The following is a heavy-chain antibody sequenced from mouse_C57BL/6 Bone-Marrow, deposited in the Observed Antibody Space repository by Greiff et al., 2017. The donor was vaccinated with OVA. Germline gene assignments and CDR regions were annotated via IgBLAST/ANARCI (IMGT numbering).Heavy chain of an antibody. J-gene: IGHJ2*01. CDR2: IHPNSGST. V-gene: IGHV1-64*01. D-gene: IGHD1-1*01. CDR1: GYTFTSYW. CDR3: ANPQYYGSSYNYFDY. Sequence: VQLQQPGAELVKPGASVKLSCKASGYTFTSYWMHWVKQRPGQGLEWIGMIHPNSGSTNYNEKFKSKATLTVDKSSSTAYMQLSSLTSEDSAVYYCANPQYYGSSYNYFDYWGQGTTLTVSS.